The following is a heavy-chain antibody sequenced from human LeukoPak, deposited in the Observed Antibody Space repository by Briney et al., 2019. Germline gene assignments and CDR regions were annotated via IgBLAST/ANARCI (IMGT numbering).Heavy chain of an antibody. D-gene: IGHD4-17*01. CDR3: ARPPGPYGEGAFDI. J-gene: IGHJ3*02. Sequence: GGSLRLSCAASGFTFSSYAMHWVRQAPGKGLEWVAVISYDGSNKYYADSAKGRFTISRDNSKNTLYLQMNSLRAEDTAVYYCARPPGPYGEGAFDIWGQGTMVTVSS. CDR1: GFTFSSYA. V-gene: IGHV3-30*04. CDR2: ISYDGSNK.